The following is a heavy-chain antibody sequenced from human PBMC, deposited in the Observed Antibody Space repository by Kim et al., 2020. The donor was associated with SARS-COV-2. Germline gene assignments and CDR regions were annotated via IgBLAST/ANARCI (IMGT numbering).Heavy chain of an antibody. D-gene: IGHD6-19*01. CDR1: GFTLSSYW. V-gene: IGHV3-74*01. J-gene: IGHJ4*02. CDR2: IGGDGSST. CDR3: ARRAYSSGWWYFDF. Sequence: GGSLRLSCAASGFTLSSYWMHWVRQAPGKGLVWVSRIGGDGSSTSYADSVKGRFTISRDNAKNALYLQMNSLRVEDTAVYYCARRAYSSGWWYFDFWGQG.